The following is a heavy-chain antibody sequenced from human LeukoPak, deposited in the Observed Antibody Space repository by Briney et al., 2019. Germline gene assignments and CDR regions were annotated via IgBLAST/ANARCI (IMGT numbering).Heavy chain of an antibody. CDR3: ARSTVTTWVGDFDY. CDR1: GGSISSSSYS. V-gene: IGHV4-39*01. Sequence: SETLSLTCTVSGGSISSSSYSWGRIRQPPGKGLEWIGSIFYNGNTYYNPSLKSRVTISADTSNNHFSLKLSSVTAADTAVYYCARSTVTTWVGDFDYWGQGTLVTVSS. CDR2: IFYNGNT. D-gene: IGHD4-17*01. J-gene: IGHJ4*02.